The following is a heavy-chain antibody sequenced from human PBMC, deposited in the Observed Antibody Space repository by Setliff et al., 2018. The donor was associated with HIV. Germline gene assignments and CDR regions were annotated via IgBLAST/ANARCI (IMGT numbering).Heavy chain of an antibody. J-gene: IGHJ3*02. Sequence: AASVKVSCKVSGNSLTESAMHWVRQAPGKGPEWMGGFDPEDGETIYAQKFQGRVTMTEDTSTDTGYMELSSLRSEDTALYYCAIGIGFCSGGSCWGIWGQGTMVTVSS. CDR2: FDPEDGET. V-gene: IGHV1-24*01. D-gene: IGHD2-15*01. CDR1: GNSLTESA. CDR3: AIGIGFCSGGSCWGI.